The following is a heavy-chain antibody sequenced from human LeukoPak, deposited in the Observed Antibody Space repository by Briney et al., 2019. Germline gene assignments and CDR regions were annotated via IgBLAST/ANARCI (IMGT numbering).Heavy chain of an antibody. V-gene: IGHV3-13*01. Sequence: PGGSLRLSCAASGFTFSSYDMHWVRQATGKGLEWVSAIGTAGDTYYPGSVKGRFTISRENAKNSLYLQMNSLRAGDTAVYYCAREVVLSTSAWFEYWGQGTLVTVSS. CDR1: GFTFSSYD. CDR3: AREVVLSTSAWFEY. D-gene: IGHD3-22*01. CDR2: IGTAGDT. J-gene: IGHJ4*02.